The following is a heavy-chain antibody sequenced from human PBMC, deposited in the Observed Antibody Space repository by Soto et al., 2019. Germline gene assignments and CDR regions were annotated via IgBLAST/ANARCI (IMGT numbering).Heavy chain of an antibody. V-gene: IGHV4-61*01. CDR1: GGSVSSGSYY. CDR2: IYYSGST. Sequence: QVQLQESGPGLVKPSETLSLTCTVSGGSVSSGSYYWSWIRQPPGKGLEWIGYIYYSGSTNYNPSLKSRVTISVDTSQNQFSLKLSSVTAADTAVYYCARGFGRARVDYWGQGTLVTVSS. D-gene: IGHD3-3*01. J-gene: IGHJ4*02. CDR3: ARGFGRARVDY.